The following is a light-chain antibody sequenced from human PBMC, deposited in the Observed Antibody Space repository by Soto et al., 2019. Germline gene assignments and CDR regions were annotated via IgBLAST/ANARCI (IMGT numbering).Light chain of an antibody. V-gene: IGKV3-20*01. CDR3: HQYGHSPQT. J-gene: IGKJ2*01. Sequence: EVVLTQSPGTLSLSPGERATLSCRASQSLISSELAWYQQKPGQAPRLLIYGASDRATGIPDRFSGSGSGTDFTLTISRLEPEDFAVYYCHQYGHSPQTFGQGTKLGIK. CDR2: GAS. CDR1: QSLISSE.